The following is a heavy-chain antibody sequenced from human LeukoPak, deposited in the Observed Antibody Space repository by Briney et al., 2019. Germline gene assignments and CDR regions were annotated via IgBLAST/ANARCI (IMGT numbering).Heavy chain of an antibody. J-gene: IGHJ4*02. CDR3: ARAQYYYDSSGYFY. CDR2: MSPNSGDT. Sequence: ASVKVSCKASGYTFTSYDFNWVRQATGQRPEWMGWMSPNSGDTGYAQKFQDRVTMTRNTSISTAYMELSSLRSDDTAVYYCARAQYYYDSSGYFYWGQGTLVTVSS. D-gene: IGHD3-22*01. CDR1: GYTFTSYD. V-gene: IGHV1-8*01.